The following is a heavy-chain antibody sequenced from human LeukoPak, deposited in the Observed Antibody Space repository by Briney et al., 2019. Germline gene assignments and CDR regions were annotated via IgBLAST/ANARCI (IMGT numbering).Heavy chain of an antibody. J-gene: IGHJ5*02. CDR1: GASISSGDW. Sequence: PSGTLSLTCAVSGASISSGDWWSWVRQPPGKGLEWIGEIHHSGTSIYNPSLTSRVTKSADKSKNQFSLKVTSVTAADTAVYYCASLMGSGSWYSWFDPWGQGTLVTVSS. V-gene: IGHV4-4*02. D-gene: IGHD6-13*01. CDR3: ASLMGSGSWYSWFDP. CDR2: IHHSGTS.